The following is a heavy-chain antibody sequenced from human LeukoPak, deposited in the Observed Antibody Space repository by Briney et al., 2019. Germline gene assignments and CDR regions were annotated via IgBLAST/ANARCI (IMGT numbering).Heavy chain of an antibody. V-gene: IGHV3-23*01. Sequence: QPGGSLRLSCAASEFTFGSYAMSWVRQAPGKGLEWVSAISGSGGSTYYADSVKGRFTISRDNSKNTLYLQMNSLRAEDTAVYYCAKTLGYCSTTRCYGYYYYGLDVWGQGTTVTVSS. CDR1: EFTFGSYA. CDR3: AKTLGYCSTTRCYGYYYYGLDV. D-gene: IGHD2-2*01. J-gene: IGHJ6*02. CDR2: ISGSGGST.